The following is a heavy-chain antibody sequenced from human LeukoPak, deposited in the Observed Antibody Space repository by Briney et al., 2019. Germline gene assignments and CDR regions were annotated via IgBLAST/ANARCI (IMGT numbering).Heavy chain of an antibody. CDR2: IKQDGSEK. CDR1: GFTFSSYW. CDR3: ARGSQDYSNYAGDAFDI. J-gene: IGHJ3*02. Sequence: PGGSLRLSCAASGFTFSSYWMSWVRQAPGKGLEWVANIKQDGSEKYYVDSVKGRFTISRDNAKNSLYLQMNSLRAGDTAVYYCARGSQDYSNYAGDAFDIWGQGTMVTVSS. V-gene: IGHV3-7*01. D-gene: IGHD4-4*01.